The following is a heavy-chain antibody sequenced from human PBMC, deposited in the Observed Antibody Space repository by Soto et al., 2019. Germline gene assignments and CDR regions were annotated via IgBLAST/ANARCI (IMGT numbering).Heavy chain of an antibody. V-gene: IGHV3-23*01. CDR1: GFTFSNHA. Sequence: GGSLRLSCAVSGFTFSNHAMSWFRQAPGKGLEWVSAISTAVGATYYADSVKGRFTISRDDSNNTLFLQMNSLRAEDTAVYYCAKDRTAAARNFDYWGQGTLVTVSS. D-gene: IGHD6-13*01. CDR3: AKDRTAAARNFDY. J-gene: IGHJ4*02. CDR2: ISTAVGAT.